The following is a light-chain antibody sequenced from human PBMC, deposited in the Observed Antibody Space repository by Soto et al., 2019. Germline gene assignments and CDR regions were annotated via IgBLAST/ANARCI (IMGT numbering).Light chain of an antibody. Sequence: EIVLTQSPGTLSLSPGERATLCCRASQSVGSNSLAWYQQKPGQAPRLLIYGASSRATVIPDRFSGSGTGTDFTLTISRLEPGDFAVYYCQQFGSSPPRYTFGQGTKLEIK. CDR3: QQFGSSPPRYT. CDR1: QSVGSNS. V-gene: IGKV3-20*01. J-gene: IGKJ2*01. CDR2: GAS.